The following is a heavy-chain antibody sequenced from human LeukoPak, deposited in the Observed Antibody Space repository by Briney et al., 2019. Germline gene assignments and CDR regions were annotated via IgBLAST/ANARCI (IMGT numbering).Heavy chain of an antibody. V-gene: IGHV4-59*01. CDR1: GGSISSYY. CDR2: IYYSGRT. D-gene: IGHD4-23*01. Sequence: PSETLSLTCTVSGGSISSYYWSWIRQPPGKGLEWIGYIYYSGRTNYNPSLKSRVTISVDTSKNEISLKLSSVTAADTASYYCARDVGGNSPRYYYGLDVWGQGTTVTVSS. J-gene: IGHJ6*02. CDR3: ARDVGGNSPRYYYGLDV.